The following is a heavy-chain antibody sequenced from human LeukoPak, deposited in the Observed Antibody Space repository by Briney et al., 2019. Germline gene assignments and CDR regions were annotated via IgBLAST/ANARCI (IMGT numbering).Heavy chain of an antibody. CDR3: ARGAFQLLLLLY. CDR2: MSPNSGNT. CDR1: GYTFTSYD. Sequence: ASVTVSFTASGYTFTSYDINWVRQATGQGLEWMGWMSPNSGNTGYAQKFQGRVTMTRNTSISTAYMELSSLRSEDTAVYYCARGAFQLLLLLYWGQGTLVTVSS. J-gene: IGHJ4*02. D-gene: IGHD2-2*01. V-gene: IGHV1-8*01.